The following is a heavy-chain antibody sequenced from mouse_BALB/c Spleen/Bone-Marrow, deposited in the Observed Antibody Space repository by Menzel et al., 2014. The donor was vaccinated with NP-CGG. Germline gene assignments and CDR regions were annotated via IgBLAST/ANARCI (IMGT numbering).Heavy chain of an antibody. Sequence: EVNLVESGPELVRPGASVKMSCKASGYTFTDYVIHWVKQKPGQGLEWIGYIIPFNDGTKYNEKFKGKATLTSDKSSTTTYMELSSLTSEDSAVYFCARWDYGTRFYFDYWGQGTTLTVSS. D-gene: IGHD1-1*01. CDR3: ARWDYGTRFYFDY. V-gene: IGHV1-14*01. CDR2: IIPFNDGT. CDR1: GYTFTDYV. J-gene: IGHJ2*01.